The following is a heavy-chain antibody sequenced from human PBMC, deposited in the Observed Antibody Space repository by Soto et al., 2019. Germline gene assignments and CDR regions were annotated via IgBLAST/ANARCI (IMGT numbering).Heavy chain of an antibody. Sequence: EVQLVESGGGLVQPGGSLRLSCAISGFTLSDHYIDWVRQAPGEGLEWVGRTRDRLNDHTTEYAASVKVRFTISRDASKNSVYLQINSLKTEDTAVYFCARVRYYADSIVYYLIFLDLWGRGTRVTVSS. J-gene: IGHJ2*01. CDR1: GFTLSDHY. CDR2: TRDRLNDHTT. CDR3: ARVRYYADSIVYYLIFLDL. D-gene: IGHD3-22*01. V-gene: IGHV3-72*01.